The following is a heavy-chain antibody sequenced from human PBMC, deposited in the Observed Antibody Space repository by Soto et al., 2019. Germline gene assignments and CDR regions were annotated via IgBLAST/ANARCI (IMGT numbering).Heavy chain of an antibody. Sequence: QMQLVQSGPEVKKPGTSVKVSCKASGFTFTSSAVQWVRQARGQRLEWIGWIVVGSGNTNYGQKFQERVTITRDMSTSTAYMEQSSLRSEDAAVYYCAADIVLVPAAIGTSWFDPWGQGTLVTVSS. CDR3: AADIVLVPAAIGTSWFDP. J-gene: IGHJ5*02. CDR2: IVVGSGNT. CDR1: GFTFTSSA. D-gene: IGHD2-2*01. V-gene: IGHV1-58*01.